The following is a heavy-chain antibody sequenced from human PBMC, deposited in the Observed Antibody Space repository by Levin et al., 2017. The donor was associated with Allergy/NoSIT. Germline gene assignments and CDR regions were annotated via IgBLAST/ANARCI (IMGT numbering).Heavy chain of an antibody. J-gene: IGHJ4*02. CDR2: ISSSSSTI. CDR1: GFTFSSYN. D-gene: IGHD2-15*01. Sequence: GGSLRLSCAASGFTFSSYNMNWVRQAPGKGLEWVSYISSSSSTIYYADSVRGRFTISRDNSKNTLYLQMNSLRAEDTAVYYCARARSTIGPGSGAYYFDYWGQGTLVTVSS. CDR3: ARARSTIGPGSGAYYFDY. V-gene: IGHV3-48*04.